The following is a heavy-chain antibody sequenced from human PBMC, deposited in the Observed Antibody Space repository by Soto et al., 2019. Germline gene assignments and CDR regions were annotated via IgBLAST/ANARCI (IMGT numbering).Heavy chain of an antibody. Sequence: QVPLQQWGAGLLKPSETLSLTCAVYGGSFSGYYWSWIRQPPGKGLEWIGEINHSGSTNYNPSLKSRVTISVDTSKNQFSLKLSSVTAADTAVYYCARGLRDYGDYYPDYWGQGTLVTVSS. CDR2: INHSGST. CDR3: ARGLRDYGDYYPDY. CDR1: GGSFSGYY. J-gene: IGHJ4*02. D-gene: IGHD4-17*01. V-gene: IGHV4-34*01.